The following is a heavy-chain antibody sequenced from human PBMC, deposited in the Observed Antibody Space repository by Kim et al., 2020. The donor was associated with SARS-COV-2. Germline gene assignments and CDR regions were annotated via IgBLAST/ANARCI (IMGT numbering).Heavy chain of an antibody. CDR1: GFTFSNYA. D-gene: IGHD3-16*01. J-gene: IGHJ4*02. CDR2: ISASGSAT. Sequence: GGSLRLSCAASGFTFSNYAMNCVRQAPGKGLEWVSAISASGSATYYADSVKGRFTVSRDNSRSTMYLQMNSLRAEDTAVYYCAKASNAWAPFDYWGQGTLVTVSS. CDR3: AKASNAWAPFDY. V-gene: IGHV3-23*01.